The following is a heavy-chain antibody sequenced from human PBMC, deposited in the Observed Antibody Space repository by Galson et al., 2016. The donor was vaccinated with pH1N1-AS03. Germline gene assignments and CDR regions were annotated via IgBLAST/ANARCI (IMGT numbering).Heavy chain of an antibody. D-gene: IGHD4-17*01. CDR3: ARTHHGDYAYYGMDV. Sequence: SLRLSCAASGFTFSSSNMNWARQAPGKGLEWVSYISSSSSTIYYVDSVKGRFTISRDNAKSSLYLQMHSLRAEDTAVYYCARTHHGDYAYYGMDVWGQGTTVTVSS. J-gene: IGHJ6*02. CDR1: GFTFSSSN. V-gene: IGHV3-48*01. CDR2: ISSSSSTI.